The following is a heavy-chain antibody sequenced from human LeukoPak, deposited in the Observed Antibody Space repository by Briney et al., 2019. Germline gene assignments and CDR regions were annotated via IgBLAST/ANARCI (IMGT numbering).Heavy chain of an antibody. D-gene: IGHD3-16*02. V-gene: IGHV3-30-3*01. CDR2: ISYEGSNK. CDR3: ARVGDFRYDFVWGSYQFDY. Sequence: GGSLRLSCAASGFTFSNYAIHWVRQAPGKGLEWVAVISYEGSNKYYADSVKGRFTISRDNSKNTLYLQMNSLRPEDTAVYYCARVGDFRYDFVWGSYQFDYWGQGTLVTVSS. J-gene: IGHJ4*02. CDR1: GFTFSNYA.